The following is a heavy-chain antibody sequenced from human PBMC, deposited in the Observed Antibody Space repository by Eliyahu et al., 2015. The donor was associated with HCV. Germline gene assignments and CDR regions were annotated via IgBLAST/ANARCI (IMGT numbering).Heavy chain of an antibody. CDR3: ATLQTHREYYFDY. J-gene: IGHJ4*02. V-gene: IGHV4-39*01. CDR1: GGSISSSSYY. Sequence: QLQLQESGPGLVKPSETLSLTCTVSGGSISSSSYYWGWIRQPPGKGLEWIGSIYYSGSTYYNPSLKSRVTISVDTSKNQFSLKLSSVTAADTAVYYCATLQTHREYYFDYWGQGTLVTVSS. D-gene: IGHD2/OR15-2a*01. CDR2: IYYSGST.